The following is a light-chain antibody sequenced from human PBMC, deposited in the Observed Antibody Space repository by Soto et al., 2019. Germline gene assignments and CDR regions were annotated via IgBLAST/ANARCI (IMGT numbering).Light chain of an antibody. J-gene: IGLJ1*01. CDR3: SSYTSSSPYV. CDR1: SSDVGAYNY. Sequence: QSALTQPASVSGSPGQSITISCTGTSSDVGAYNYVSWYQLHPGKAPKLMIFDVSYRPSGVSNRFSGSKSGNTASLTISGLQTEDEADYYCSSYTSSSPYVFGTGTKVTVL. V-gene: IGLV2-14*03. CDR2: DVS.